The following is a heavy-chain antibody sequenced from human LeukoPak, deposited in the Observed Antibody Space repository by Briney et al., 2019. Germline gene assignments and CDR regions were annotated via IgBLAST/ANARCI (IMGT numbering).Heavy chain of an antibody. CDR1: GGSFSGNY. J-gene: IGHJ3*02. Sequence: PSETLSLTCAVYGGSFSGNYWSWIRQPPGKGLEWIGEINHSGSTNYNPSLKSRVTISVDRSKNQFSLKLSSVTAADTAVYYCARVLDYGDFDAFDIWGQGTMVTVSS. CDR2: INHSGST. D-gene: IGHD4-17*01. V-gene: IGHV4-34*01. CDR3: ARVLDYGDFDAFDI.